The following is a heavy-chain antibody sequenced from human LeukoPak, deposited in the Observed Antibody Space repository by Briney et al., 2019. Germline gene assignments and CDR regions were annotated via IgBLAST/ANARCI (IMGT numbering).Heavy chain of an antibody. CDR1: GYTFTSYD. V-gene: IGHV1-8*01. Sequence: GASVKVSCKASGYTFTSYDINWVRQATGQGLEWMGWMNPNSGNTGYAQKFQGRVTMTRNTSISTAYMELSSLRSEDTAVYYCARGGTAMVTDYYYMDVWGKGTTVTVSS. D-gene: IGHD5-18*01. J-gene: IGHJ6*03. CDR3: ARGGTAMVTDYYYMDV. CDR2: MNPNSGNT.